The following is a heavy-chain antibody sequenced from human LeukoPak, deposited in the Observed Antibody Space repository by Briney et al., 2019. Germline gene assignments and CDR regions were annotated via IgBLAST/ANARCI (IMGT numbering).Heavy chain of an antibody. Sequence: SETLSLTCSVSGGSISSYYWSWIRQPPGKGLEWIAYIYDSGSTNYNPSLKSRVTISIDSSKNQFSLKLSSVTAADTAVYFCARGGGDYPHFDYWGQGTLVTVSS. CDR2: IYDSGST. CDR3: ARGGGDYPHFDY. CDR1: GGSISSYY. V-gene: IGHV4-59*01. J-gene: IGHJ4*02. D-gene: IGHD2-21*02.